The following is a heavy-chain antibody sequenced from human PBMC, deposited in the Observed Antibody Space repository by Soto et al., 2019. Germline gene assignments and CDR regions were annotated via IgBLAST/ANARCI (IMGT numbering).Heavy chain of an antibody. CDR1: GYNFIAQN. V-gene: IGHV1-2*02. CDR2: MKPNSGGS. D-gene: IGHD1-7*01. J-gene: IGHJ3*01. Sequence: QVHLVQSGAEVKKPGASVKVSCMASGYNFIAQNVHWVRQAPGLGLELMGKMKPNSGGSDYAQEFQGRVTVTRDTSISTVYMELTSLKSDDTAVYYCARERHLNSPSDAFDLWGQGTMVIVSS. CDR3: ARERHLNSPSDAFDL.